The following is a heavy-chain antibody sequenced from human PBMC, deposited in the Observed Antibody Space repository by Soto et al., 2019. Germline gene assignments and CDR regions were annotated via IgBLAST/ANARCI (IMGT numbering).Heavy chain of an antibody. J-gene: IGHJ4*02. Sequence: EVQLLESGGDLVRPGGSLRLSCAASGFTFSTYDMGWVRQSPGKGLEWVSSIRASGGSAYYADSVKGRFTISRDNSNNKVFLQMNSVRAEDTAVYYCAKIGFQKRLVEYYFDNWGQGTLVTVSS. V-gene: IGHV3-23*01. D-gene: IGHD2-2*01. CDR1: GFTFSTYD. CDR2: IRASGGSA. CDR3: AKIGFQKRLVEYYFDN.